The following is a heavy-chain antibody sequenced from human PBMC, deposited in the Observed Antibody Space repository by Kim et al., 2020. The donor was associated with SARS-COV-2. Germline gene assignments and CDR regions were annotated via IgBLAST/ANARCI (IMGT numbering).Heavy chain of an antibody. CDR2: IYYSGST. Sequence: IYYSGSTYYNPSLKSRVTISVDTSKNQFSLKLSSVTAADTAVYYCASYQINPDYWGQGTLVTVSS. J-gene: IGHJ4*02. V-gene: IGHV4-39*01. CDR3: ASYQINPDY.